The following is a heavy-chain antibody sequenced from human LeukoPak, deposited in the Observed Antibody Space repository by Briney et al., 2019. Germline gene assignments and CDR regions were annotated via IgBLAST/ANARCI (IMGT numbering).Heavy chain of an antibody. CDR3: ARENYDYVWGSYRYFDY. Sequence: GGSLRLSCAASGFTFSSYWMHWVRQAPGKGLVWVSRINSDGSSTSYADSVKGRFTISRDNAKNTLYLQMNSLRAEDTAVYYCARENYDYVWGSYRYFDYWGQGTLVTVSS. J-gene: IGHJ4*02. CDR1: GFTFSSYW. V-gene: IGHV3-74*01. D-gene: IGHD3-16*02. CDR2: INSDGSST.